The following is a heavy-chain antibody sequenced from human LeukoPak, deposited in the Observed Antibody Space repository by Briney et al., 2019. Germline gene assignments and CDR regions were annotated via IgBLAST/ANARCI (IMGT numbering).Heavy chain of an antibody. CDR1: GFTFSSYA. Sequence: PGGSLRLSCAASGFTFSSYAMHWVRQAPGKGLEWVAVISYDGSNKYYADSVKGRFTISRDNSKNTVYLQMNSLRAEDTAVYYCARSNTAMAEDYYYGMDVWGQGTTVTVSS. CDR3: ARSNTAMAEDYYYGMDV. J-gene: IGHJ6*02. D-gene: IGHD5-18*01. CDR2: ISYDGSNK. V-gene: IGHV3-30-3*01.